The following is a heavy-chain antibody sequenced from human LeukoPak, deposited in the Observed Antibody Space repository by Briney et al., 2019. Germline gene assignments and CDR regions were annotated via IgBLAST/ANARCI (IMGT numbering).Heavy chain of an antibody. CDR1: GGSFSGYY. J-gene: IGHJ5*02. Sequence: SETLSLTCAVYGGSFSGYYWSWIRQPPGKGLEWIGEINHSGSTNYNPSLESRVTISVDTSKNQFSLKLSSVTAADAAVYYCARAPGYDFWSGYYRRWFDPWGQGTLVTVSS. CDR2: INHSGST. D-gene: IGHD3-3*01. CDR3: ARAPGYDFWSGYYRRWFDP. V-gene: IGHV4-34*01.